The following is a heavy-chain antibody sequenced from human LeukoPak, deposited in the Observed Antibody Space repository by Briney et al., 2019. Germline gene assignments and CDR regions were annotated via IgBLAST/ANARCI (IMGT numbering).Heavy chain of an antibody. V-gene: IGHV1-69*06. Sequence: SVKVSCKASGGTFSSYAISWVRQAPGQGLEWMGGIIPIFGTANYAQKFQGSVTITADKSTSTAYMELSSLRSEDTAVYYCAINGDYERELYHYYMNVWGKGTTVTVSS. CDR2: IIPIFGTA. CDR1: GGTFSSYA. J-gene: IGHJ6*03. D-gene: IGHD4-17*01. CDR3: AINGDYERELYHYYMNV.